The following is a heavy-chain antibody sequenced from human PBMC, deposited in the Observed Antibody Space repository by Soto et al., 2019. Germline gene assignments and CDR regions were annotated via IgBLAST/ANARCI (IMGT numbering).Heavy chain of an antibody. CDR2: ISSSSSTI. Sequence: GGSLRLSCAASGFTFSSYSMNWVRQAPGKGLEWGSYISSSSSTIYYAESVKGRFTISSDNAKNSLYLQMNSLRAEDTAVYYCARPVGYYYYYMDVWGKGTTVTVSS. CDR3: ARPVGYYYYYMDV. J-gene: IGHJ6*03. D-gene: IGHD2-15*01. CDR1: GFTFSSYS. V-gene: IGHV3-48*01.